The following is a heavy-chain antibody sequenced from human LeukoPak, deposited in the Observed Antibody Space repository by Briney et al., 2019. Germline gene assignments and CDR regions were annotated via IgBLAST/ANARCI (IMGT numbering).Heavy chain of an antibody. CDR2: ISYDGSNK. Sequence: GESLRLSCAASGFTFSSYAMHWVRQAPGKGLEWVAVISYDGSNKYYADSVKGRFTISRDNSKNTLYLQMNSLRAEDTAVYYCVKGGGNVRRYFEYWGQGTLVTVSS. CDR3: VKGGGNVRRYFEY. D-gene: IGHD4-23*01. V-gene: IGHV3-30-3*01. CDR1: GFTFSSYA. J-gene: IGHJ4*02.